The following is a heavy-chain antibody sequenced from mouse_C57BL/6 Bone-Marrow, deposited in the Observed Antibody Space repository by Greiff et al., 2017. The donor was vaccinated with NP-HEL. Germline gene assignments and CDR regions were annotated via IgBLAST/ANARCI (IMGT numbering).Heavy chain of an antibody. CDR2: IYPGSGST. CDR3: ARSTAQATAY. Sequence: QVQLQQSGAELVKPGASVKMSCKASGYAFTSYWITWVKQRPGQGLEWIGDIYPGSGSTNYNEKFKSKATLTVDTSSSTAYMQLSSLTSEDSAVYYCARSTAQATAYWGQGTTLTVSS. D-gene: IGHD3-2*02. V-gene: IGHV1-55*01. CDR1: GYAFTSYW. J-gene: IGHJ2*01.